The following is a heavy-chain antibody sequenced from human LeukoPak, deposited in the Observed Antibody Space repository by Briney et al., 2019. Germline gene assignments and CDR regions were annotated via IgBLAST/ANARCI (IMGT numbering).Heavy chain of an antibody. D-gene: IGHD6-13*01. J-gene: IGHJ4*02. CDR1: GGSISSYY. CDR2: IYYSGSP. V-gene: IGHV4-59*01. CDR3: ARDHPGIAAVFDY. Sequence: SETLSLTCTVSGGSISSYYWSWIRQPPGKGLEWIGYIYYSGSPNYNPSLKSRVTISVDTSKNQFSLKLSSVTAADTAVYYCARDHPGIAAVFDYWGQGTLVTVSS.